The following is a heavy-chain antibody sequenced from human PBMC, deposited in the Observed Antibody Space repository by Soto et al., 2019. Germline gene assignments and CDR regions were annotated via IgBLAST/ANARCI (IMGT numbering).Heavy chain of an antibody. Sequence: VQLVQSGAELKKSGASVKVSCQTSGYSFTTYGTAWVRQAPGQGREWIGWISAYSGHTNYAQDFQGRVTMTTDTSTSTAYMELRSLRSDDTAVYYCARGRGSSSWYEISHYFDSWGQGTPVTVSS. D-gene: IGHD6-13*01. CDR2: ISAYSGHT. CDR3: ARGRGSSSWYEISHYFDS. J-gene: IGHJ4*02. V-gene: IGHV1-18*01. CDR1: GYSFTTYG.